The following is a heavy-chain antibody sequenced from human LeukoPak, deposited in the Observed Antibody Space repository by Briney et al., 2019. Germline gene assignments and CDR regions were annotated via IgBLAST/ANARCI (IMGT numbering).Heavy chain of an antibody. CDR3: ARGWIANRLYFDY. Sequence: SQTLSLTCTVSGGSISRGSYYWSWIRQPAGKGLEWIGRIYTSGSTNYNPSLKSRVTISVDTSKNQFSLKLSSVTAADTAVYYCARGWIANRLYFDYWGQGTLVTVSS. D-gene: IGHD2-21*01. J-gene: IGHJ4*02. CDR2: IYTSGST. CDR1: GGSISRGSYY. V-gene: IGHV4-61*02.